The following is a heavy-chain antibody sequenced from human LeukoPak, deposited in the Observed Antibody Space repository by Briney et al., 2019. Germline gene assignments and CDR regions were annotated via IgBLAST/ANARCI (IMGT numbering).Heavy chain of an antibody. J-gene: IGHJ4*02. D-gene: IGHD2-8*02. CDR3: ARATGGYFHFDY. Sequence: HPGRSLRLSCAASGFTVSSNYMSWVRQAPGKGLEWVSVIYSGGSTYYADSVKGRFTISRDSSKNTVYLQINSLRAEDTAVYYCARATGGYFHFDYWGQGTLVTVSS. V-gene: IGHV3-53*01. CDR2: IYSGGST. CDR1: GFTVSSNY.